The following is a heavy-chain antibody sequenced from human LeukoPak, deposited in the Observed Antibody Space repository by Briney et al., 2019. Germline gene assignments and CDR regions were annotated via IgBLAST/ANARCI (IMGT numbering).Heavy chain of an antibody. V-gene: IGHV3-23*01. CDR2: ISGSAAIT. D-gene: IGHD3-22*01. CDR3: AKDDRGYRNFDY. CDR1: GFTFSSYA. Sequence: PGGSLRLSCAASGFTFSSYAMSWVRQAPGKGLEWVSAISGSAAITYYADSVKGRFTISRDNSKNTLYLQMNSLRAEDTALYYCAKDDRGYRNFDYWGQGTLVTVSS. J-gene: IGHJ4*02.